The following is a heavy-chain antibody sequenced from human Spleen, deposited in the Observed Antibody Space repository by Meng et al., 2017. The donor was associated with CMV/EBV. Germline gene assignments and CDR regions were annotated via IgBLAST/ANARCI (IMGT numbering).Heavy chain of an antibody. CDR3: ARGRINWNYGIDY. CDR2: INHSGST. V-gene: IGHV4-34*01. Sequence: VTLQPWGAGLLKPSETLSLTCAVYGGSFSGYYWSWIRQPPGKGLEWIGEINHSGSTNYNPSLKSRVTISVDTSKNQFSLKLSSVTAADTAVYYCARGRINWNYGIDYWGQGTLVTVSS. D-gene: IGHD1-7*01. CDR1: GGSFSGYY. J-gene: IGHJ4*02.